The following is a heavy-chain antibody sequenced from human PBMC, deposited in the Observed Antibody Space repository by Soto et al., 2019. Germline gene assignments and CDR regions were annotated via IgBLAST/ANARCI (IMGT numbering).Heavy chain of an antibody. CDR1: GGSISSYY. D-gene: IGHD3-10*01. J-gene: IGHJ6*03. Sequence: SETLSLTCTVSGGSISSYYWSWIRQPPGKGLEWIGYIYYSGSTNYNPSLKSRVTISVDTSKNQFSRKLSSVTAADTALYYGARQWGDYYGSGSYYDLATCYYYYMDVWGKGTTVTVSS. CDR2: IYYSGST. V-gene: IGHV4-59*08. CDR3: ARQWGDYYGSGSYYDLATCYYYYMDV.